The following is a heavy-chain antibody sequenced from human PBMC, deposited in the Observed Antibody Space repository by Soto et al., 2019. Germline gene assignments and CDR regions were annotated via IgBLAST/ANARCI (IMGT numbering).Heavy chain of an antibody. V-gene: IGHV3-23*01. CDR3: AKDLNPYYYGMDV. CDR2: ISGSGGSQ. CDR1: GFTFSSYA. Sequence: GGSLRLSCAASGFTFSSYAMSWVRQAPGKGLEWGSAISGSGGSQYYGESVKGRFTISRDNSKTTLYLQMNSLRAEDTAVYYCAKDLNPYYYGMDVWGQGTTVTVSS. J-gene: IGHJ6*02.